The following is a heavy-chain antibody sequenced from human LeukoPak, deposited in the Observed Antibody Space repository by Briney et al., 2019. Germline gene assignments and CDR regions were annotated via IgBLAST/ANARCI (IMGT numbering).Heavy chain of an antibody. D-gene: IGHD3-22*01. V-gene: IGHV3-49*04. CDR1: GFTFSSYE. J-gene: IGHJ4*02. CDR3: TRGVPMIAYRAVFDY. Sequence: GGSLRLSCAASGFTFSSYEMNWVRQAPGKGLEWVGFIRSKAYGGTTEYAASVKGRFTISRDDSKSIAYLQMNSLKTEDTAVYYCTRGVPMIAYRAVFDYWGQGTLVTVSS. CDR2: IRSKAYGGTT.